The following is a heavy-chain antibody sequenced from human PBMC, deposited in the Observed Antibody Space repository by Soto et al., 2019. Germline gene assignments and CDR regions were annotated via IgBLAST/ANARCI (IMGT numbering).Heavy chain of an antibody. CDR1: GFTFSSYD. Sequence: GGSLRLSCAASGFTFSSYDMHWVRQATGKGLEWVSAIGTAGDTYYPGSVKGRFTISRENAKNSLYLQMNSLRAEDTAVYYCARVPAYDFWSGYYSYYYGMDVWGQGTTVTVSS. J-gene: IGHJ6*02. D-gene: IGHD3-3*01. CDR3: ARVPAYDFWSGYYSYYYGMDV. V-gene: IGHV3-13*01. CDR2: IGTAGDT.